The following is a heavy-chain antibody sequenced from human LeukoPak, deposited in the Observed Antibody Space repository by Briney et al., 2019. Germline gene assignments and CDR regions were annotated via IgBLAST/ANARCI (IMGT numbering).Heavy chain of an antibody. Sequence: PGGSLRLSCAASGFTFNNAWMSGVRQAPGKGLGWVGRIKSKTDGGTTEYAAPVKGRFTTSRDDSKNTRYRQMNSLKAEDTAVYYCTTASRGSLLYYYYGMDVWGQGTTVTVSS. V-gene: IGHV3-15*01. CDR1: GFTFNNAW. D-gene: IGHD2/OR15-2a*01. CDR3: TTASRGSLLYYYYGMDV. CDR2: IKSKTDGGTT. J-gene: IGHJ6*02.